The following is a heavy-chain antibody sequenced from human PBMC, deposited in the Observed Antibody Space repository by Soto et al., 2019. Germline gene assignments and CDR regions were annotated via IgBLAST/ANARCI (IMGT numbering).Heavy chain of an antibody. Sequence: QVQVQESGPGLVKPSATLSLTCSVSGGSMSKFYWSWIRKTAGKGLEWMGRVYATVTSDYNPSLRSRIAMSDDRSKTTCSLRLRSVTAGDTGVYYCVRDGSKALRDCFDPWGQGILVTVSS. CDR3: VRDGSKALRDCFDP. V-gene: IGHV4-4*07. D-gene: IGHD4-17*01. CDR2: VYATVTS. J-gene: IGHJ5*02. CDR1: GGSMSKFY.